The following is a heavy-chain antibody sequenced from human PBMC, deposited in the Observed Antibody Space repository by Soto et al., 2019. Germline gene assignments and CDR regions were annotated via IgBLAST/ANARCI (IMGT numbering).Heavy chain of an antibody. CDR2: IYYSGST. V-gene: IGHV4-39*01. D-gene: IGHD6-19*01. Sequence: SETLSLTCSVSGGSINSSSYFWCWVRQPPGKGLEWIGSIYYSGSTYYNPSLRSRVTISVDTSKNQFSLKLSSVTAADTAVFYCARHYSSGSRNWFDPWGQGXLVTVYS. J-gene: IGHJ5*02. CDR3: ARHYSSGSRNWFDP. CDR1: GGSINSSSYF.